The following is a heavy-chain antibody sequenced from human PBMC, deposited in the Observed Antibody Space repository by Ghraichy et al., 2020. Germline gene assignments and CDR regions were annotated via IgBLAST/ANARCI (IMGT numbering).Heavy chain of an antibody. D-gene: IGHD2-15*01. J-gene: IGHJ4*02. CDR3: TTEYCSGGSCYW. CDR2: IKSKTDGGTT. V-gene: IGHV3-15*01. CDR1: GFTFSNAW. Sequence: GGSLRLSCAASGFTFSNAWMSWVRQAPGKGLEWVGRIKSKTDGGTTDYAAPVKGRFTISRDDSKNTLYLQMNSLKTEDTAVYYCTTEYCSGGSCYWGGQGTLVTVSS.